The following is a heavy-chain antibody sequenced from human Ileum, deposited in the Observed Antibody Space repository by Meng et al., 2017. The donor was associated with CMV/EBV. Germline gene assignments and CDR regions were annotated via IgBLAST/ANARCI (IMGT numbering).Heavy chain of an antibody. Sequence: SGNQMAWVRQAPGKGLEWVSLLQSGGGTNYADFVKGRFTISRDKSKNTLYLQMNDLRAEDTAVYFCARGFPYYDPLTRSFTDWGYFDYWGQGTPVTVSS. CDR3: ARGFPYYDPLTRSFTDWGYFDY. CDR1: SGNQ. J-gene: IGHJ4*02. CDR2: LQSGGGT. D-gene: IGHD3-9*01. V-gene: IGHV3-53*01.